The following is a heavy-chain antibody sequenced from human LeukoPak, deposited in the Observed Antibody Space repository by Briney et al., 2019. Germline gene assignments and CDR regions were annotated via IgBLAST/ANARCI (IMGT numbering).Heavy chain of an antibody. CDR1: GFMFSSNW. V-gene: IGHV3-7*03. Sequence: GGSLRLSCAASGFMFSSNWMSWVRLAPGKGLEWVANIKEDGTETYYVDSVKGRFTISRDNAKNSLYLQMNSLRVEDTAVYYCAKEGRSLQTYWGQGALVTVFS. J-gene: IGHJ4*02. D-gene: IGHD5-24*01. CDR2: IKEDGTET. CDR3: AKEGRSLQTY.